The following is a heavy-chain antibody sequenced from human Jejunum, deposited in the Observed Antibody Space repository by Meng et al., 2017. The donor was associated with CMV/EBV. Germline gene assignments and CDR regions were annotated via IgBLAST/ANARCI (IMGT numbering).Heavy chain of an antibody. Sequence: GSSNYMTWVRQAPGKGLEWVSIIYSGDTTYYADFVKGRFTISRDNSKNTLSLQMNSLRAEDTAVYYCARLRVSCSSTSCYPNWFDPWGQGTLVTVSS. D-gene: IGHD2-2*01. CDR1: GSSNY. CDR2: IYSGDTT. V-gene: IGHV3-53*01. J-gene: IGHJ5*02. CDR3: ARLRVSCSSTSCYPNWFDP.